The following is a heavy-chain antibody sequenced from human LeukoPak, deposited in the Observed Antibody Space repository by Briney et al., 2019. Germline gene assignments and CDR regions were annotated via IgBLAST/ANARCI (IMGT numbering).Heavy chain of an antibody. CDR3: AKDAYYYDSSGYQGYY. J-gene: IGHJ4*02. Sequence: PGGSLRLSCAASGFTFSSYGMHWVRQAPGKGLEWVAFIRYDGSNKYYADSVKGRFTISRDNSKNTLYLQMNSLRAEDTAVYYCAKDAYYYDSSGYQGYYWGQGTLVTVSS. V-gene: IGHV3-30*02. D-gene: IGHD3-22*01. CDR2: IRYDGSNK. CDR1: GFTFSSYG.